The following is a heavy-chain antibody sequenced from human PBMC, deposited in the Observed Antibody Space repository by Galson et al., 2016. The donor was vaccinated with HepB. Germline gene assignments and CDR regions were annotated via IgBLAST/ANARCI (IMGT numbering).Heavy chain of an antibody. Sequence: SLRLSCAASGFTLDHYAMHWVRQAPGKGLKWVSGISWNSGSIGYADSVKGRFTISRDNAKNSLYLQMNSLRAGDTPLYYCAKDSGAYYYDSSGYRRNAFDIWGQGTMVTVSS. V-gene: IGHV3-9*01. J-gene: IGHJ3*02. CDR2: ISWNSGSI. D-gene: IGHD3-22*01. CDR1: GFTLDHYA. CDR3: AKDSGAYYYDSSGYRRNAFDI.